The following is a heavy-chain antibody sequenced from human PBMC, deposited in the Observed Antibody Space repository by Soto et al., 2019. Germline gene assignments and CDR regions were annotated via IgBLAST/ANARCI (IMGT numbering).Heavy chain of an antibody. V-gene: IGHV1-46*01. CDR3: ARVALSGGGWLDP. Sequence: QVQLVQSGAEVKKPGASVNVSCKASGYTFTSYYMHWVRQAPGQGLEWMGIINPRGGRTTYAQKFQGRVTVTRKTSTSKVYMELRNLRSADTAIYSCARVALSGGGWLDPWGQGTLVTVSS. D-gene: IGHD1-26*01. CDR2: INPRGGRT. CDR1: GYTFTSYY. J-gene: IGHJ5*02.